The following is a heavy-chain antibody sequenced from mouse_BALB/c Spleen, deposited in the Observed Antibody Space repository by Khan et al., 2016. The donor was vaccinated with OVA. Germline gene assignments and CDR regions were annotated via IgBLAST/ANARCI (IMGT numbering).Heavy chain of an antibody. CDR2: IWRGGST. CDR1: GFSLTTYG. V-gene: IGHV2-2*01. J-gene: IGHJ3*01. CDR3: ARHSYRYDFTY. Sequence: QVQLKQSGPGLVQPSQSLSITCTVSGFSLTTYGIHWVRQSPGKGLEWLGVIWRGGSTDYNAPFISRLSISQDNSTRQVFFKMTSMQADDTAIYYCARHSYRYDFTYWGQGTLVTVSA. D-gene: IGHD2-12*01.